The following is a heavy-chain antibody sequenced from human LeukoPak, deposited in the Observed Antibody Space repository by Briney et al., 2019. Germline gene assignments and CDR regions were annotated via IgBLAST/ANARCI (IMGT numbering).Heavy chain of an antibody. CDR1: GFTFSDYY. CDR2: ISSSGSII. V-gene: IGHV3-11*04. D-gene: IGHD6-6*01. CDR3: ASPRYPYSSSSAGVDY. Sequence: GGSLRLSCAASGFTFSDYYMSWIRQAPEKGLEWVSYISSSGSIIYYADSVKGRFTISRDNSKNTLYLQMNSLRAEDTAVYYCASPRYPYSSSSAGVDYWGQGTLVTVSS. J-gene: IGHJ4*02.